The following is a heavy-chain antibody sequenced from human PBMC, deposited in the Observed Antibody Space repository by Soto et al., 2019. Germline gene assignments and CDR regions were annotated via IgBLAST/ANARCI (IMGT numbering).Heavy chain of an antibody. CDR1: GFSFSRYA. J-gene: IGHJ4*02. CDR2: MAGSGGDI. D-gene: IGHD5-12*01. V-gene: IGHV3-23*01. Sequence: GGSLRLSCAASGFSFSRYAMMWVRQAPGKGQEWVAGMAGSGGDIRYADSVKGRFTISKDNSKNTLYLQMNSLRAEDTAIYYCAKDAVYNDGLWLVANWGQGTLVTVSS. CDR3: AKDAVYNDGLWLVAN.